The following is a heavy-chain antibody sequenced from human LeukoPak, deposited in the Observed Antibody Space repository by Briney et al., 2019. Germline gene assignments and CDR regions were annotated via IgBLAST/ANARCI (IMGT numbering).Heavy chain of an antibody. CDR2: ISGSGGST. J-gene: IGHJ3*02. D-gene: IGHD3-9*01. Sequence: QAGGSLRLSCAASGFTFSSYAMSWARQAPGKGLEWVSAISGSGGSTYYADSVKGRFTISRDNSKNTLYLQMNSLRAEDTAVYYCVKDQWQGYFDWSQSYSGAFDIWGQGTMVTVSS. CDR1: GFTFSSYA. CDR3: VKDQWQGYFDWSQSYSGAFDI. V-gene: IGHV3-23*01.